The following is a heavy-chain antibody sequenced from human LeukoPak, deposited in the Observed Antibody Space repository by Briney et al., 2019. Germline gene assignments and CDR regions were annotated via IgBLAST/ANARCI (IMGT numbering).Heavy chain of an antibody. CDR1: GGSISSNTYY. Sequence: SETLSLTCTVSGGSISSNTYYWGWIRQPPGKGLEWIGNIYYSGSTHYNPSLKSRVTISVDTSKNQFSLKLSSVTAADAAVYYCARGGLMVYAVRVQNDAFDIWGQGTMVTVSS. V-gene: IGHV4-39*01. CDR3: ARGGLMVYAVRVQNDAFDI. CDR2: IYYSGST. J-gene: IGHJ3*02. D-gene: IGHD2-8*01.